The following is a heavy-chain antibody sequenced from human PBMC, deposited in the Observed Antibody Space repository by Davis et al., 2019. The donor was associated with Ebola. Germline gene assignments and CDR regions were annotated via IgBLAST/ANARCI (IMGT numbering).Heavy chain of an antibody. V-gene: IGHV3-7*01. CDR1: GFNFNTYP. CDR3: ARDVGHDYGDYISGMDV. Sequence: GESLKISCAASGFNFNTYPMHWVRQAPGKGLEWVANIMQDGSEKYYVDSVKGRFTISRDNAKNSLYLQMNSLRAEDTAVYYCARDVGHDYGDYISGMDVWGQGTTVTVSS. J-gene: IGHJ6*02. CDR2: IMQDGSEK. D-gene: IGHD4-17*01.